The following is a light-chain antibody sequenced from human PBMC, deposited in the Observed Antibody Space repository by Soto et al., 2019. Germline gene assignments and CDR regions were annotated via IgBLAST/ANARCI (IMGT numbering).Light chain of an antibody. Sequence: QPVLTQSPSASASLGASVKLTCTLSSGHSSYAIAWHQQQPEKGPRYLMKLSSDGSHSKGDGIPDRFSGSSSGPERYLTISSLQSEDEADYYCQTWDTGARVVFGGGTKLTVL. V-gene: IGLV4-69*01. CDR1: SGHSSYA. CDR2: LSSDGSH. CDR3: QTWDTGARVV. J-gene: IGLJ2*01.